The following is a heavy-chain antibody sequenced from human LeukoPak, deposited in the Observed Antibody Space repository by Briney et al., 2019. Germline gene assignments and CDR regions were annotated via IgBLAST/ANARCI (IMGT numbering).Heavy chain of an antibody. D-gene: IGHD4-23*01. CDR2: SSAYNGNT. CDR1: GYIFSSYG. J-gene: IGHJ4*02. CDR3: ARDRASSTVVRAKALGY. V-gene: IGHV1-18*01. Sequence: ASVKVSCKASGYIFSSYGIGWVRQAPGQGLEWMGWSSAYNGNTNYAQKLQGRVTMTTDTSTSTAYMELRSLRSDDTAVYYCARDRASSTVVRAKALGYWGQGTLVTVSS.